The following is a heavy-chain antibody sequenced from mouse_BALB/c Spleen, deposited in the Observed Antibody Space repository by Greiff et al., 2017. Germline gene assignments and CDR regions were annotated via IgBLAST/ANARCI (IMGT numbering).Heavy chain of an antibody. CDR3: ASWDGDYFDY. J-gene: IGHJ2*01. Sequence: EVQGVESGPELVKPGASVKISCKASGYTFTDYNMHWVKQSHGKSLEWIGYIYPYNGGTGYNQKFKSKSTLTVDNSSSTAYMELRSLTSEDSAVYYCASWDGDYFDYWGQGTTLTVSS. D-gene: IGHD4-1*01. CDR2: IYPYNGGT. CDR1: GYTFTDYN. V-gene: IGHV1S29*02.